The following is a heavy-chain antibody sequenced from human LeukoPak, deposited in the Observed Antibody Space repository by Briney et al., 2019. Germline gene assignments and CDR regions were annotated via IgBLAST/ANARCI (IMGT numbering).Heavy chain of an antibody. CDR1: GFTFSSYS. CDR2: ISSGSSYI. J-gene: IGHJ6*03. Sequence: GGSLRLSCAASGFTFSSYSMNWVRQAPGKGLEWVSSISSGSSYIYYANSVKGRFTISRDNAKNSLYLQMNSLRAEDTAVYYCAVPAAMGYYYYYMDVWGKGTTVTVSS. D-gene: IGHD2-2*01. CDR3: AVPAAMGYYYYYMDV. V-gene: IGHV3-21*01.